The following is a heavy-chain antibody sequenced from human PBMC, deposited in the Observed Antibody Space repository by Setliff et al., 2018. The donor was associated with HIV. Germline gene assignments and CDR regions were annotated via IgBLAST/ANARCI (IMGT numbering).Heavy chain of an antibody. CDR3: ARDLGSGHFDY. V-gene: IGHV4-4*07. CDR2: IYGTGST. CDR1: GGSISGSY. J-gene: IGHJ4*02. Sequence: SETLSLTCTVSGGSISGSYWNWFRRPAGQGLEWIGRIYGTGSTFYNPSFKSRATFAVDTARSQFSLTLRTVTAADTAVYYCARDLGSGHFDYWGQGTQVTVSS.